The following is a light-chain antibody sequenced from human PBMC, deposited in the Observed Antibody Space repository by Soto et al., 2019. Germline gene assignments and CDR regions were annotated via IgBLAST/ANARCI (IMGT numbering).Light chain of an antibody. Sequence: QSALTQPRSVSGSPGQSVTISCTGTSRDVGAYNYVSWYQQHPGKAPKLIIYDVSKWPSGVPDRFSGSKSGNTASLTISGLQAEDEADYYCSSYIPNGVMFGGGTQLTVL. V-gene: IGLV2-11*01. J-gene: IGLJ3*02. CDR2: DVS. CDR1: SRDVGAYNY. CDR3: SSYIPNGVM.